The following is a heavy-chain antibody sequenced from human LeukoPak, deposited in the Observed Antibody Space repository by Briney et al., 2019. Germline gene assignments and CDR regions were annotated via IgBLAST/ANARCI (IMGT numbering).Heavy chain of an antibody. CDR3: ARDLGLTISANWFDP. CDR1: GGSISSYY. Sequence: PSGTLSLTCTVSGGSISSYYWSWIRQPPGKGLEWIGSIYHTGATYYNPSLRSPVTISVDTSKNQFSLEVNSVTAADTAVYYCARDLGLTISANWFDPWGQGTLVTVSS. CDR2: IYHTGAT. V-gene: IGHV4-38-2*02. J-gene: IGHJ5*02. D-gene: IGHD3-9*01.